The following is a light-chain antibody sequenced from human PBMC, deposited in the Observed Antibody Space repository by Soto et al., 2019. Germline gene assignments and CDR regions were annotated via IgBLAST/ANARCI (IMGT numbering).Light chain of an antibody. CDR2: GAS. CDR1: QSVSSN. CDR3: QQYNNWPPIT. V-gene: IGKV3-15*01. J-gene: IGKJ5*01. Sequence: IVMTHSPATLSXSPFXXXXXXXXXSQSVSSNLAWYQQKPGQAPRLLIYGASTRATGIPARFSGSGSGTEFTLTISSLQSEDFAVYYCQQYNNWPPITFGQGTRLEIK.